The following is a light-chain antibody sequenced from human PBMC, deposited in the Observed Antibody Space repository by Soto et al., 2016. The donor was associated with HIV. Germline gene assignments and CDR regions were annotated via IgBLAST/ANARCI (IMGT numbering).Light chain of an antibody. CDR1: QSLLHSNGYYY. V-gene: IGKV2-28*01. Sequence: DIVMTQSPLTLPVTPGESASISCRSSQSLLHSNGYYYLTWYLQKPGQSPRLLMYLGSTRASWVPDRFSGSGSGTDFTLKISRVEAEDVGVYYCMQSIQLPFTFGPGTKVDIK. CDR3: MQSIQLPFT. CDR2: LGS. J-gene: IGKJ3*01.